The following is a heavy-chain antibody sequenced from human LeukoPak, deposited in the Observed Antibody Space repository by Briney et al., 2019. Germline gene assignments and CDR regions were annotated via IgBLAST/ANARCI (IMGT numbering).Heavy chain of an antibody. Sequence: SETLSLTCAVYGGSFSGFSWSWIRQPPGKGLEWIGEINYSGSTNYNPSLKSRVTISVDTSKNQFSLKLSSVTAADTAVYYCARGGWGSSWYFDYWGQGTLVTVSS. V-gene: IGHV4-34*01. D-gene: IGHD6-13*01. CDR1: GGSFSGFS. CDR3: ARGGWGSSWYFDY. CDR2: INYSGST. J-gene: IGHJ4*02.